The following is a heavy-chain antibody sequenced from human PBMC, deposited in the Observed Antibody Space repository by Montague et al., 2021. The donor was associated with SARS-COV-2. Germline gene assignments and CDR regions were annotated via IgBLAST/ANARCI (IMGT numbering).Heavy chain of an antibody. V-gene: IGHV4-39*07. D-gene: IGHD2-2*01. CDR3: ARVPYRLLFVPRYYGMDV. CDR2: VYYSGST. J-gene: IGHJ6*02. CDR1: GGSISSSSYY. Sequence: SETLSLTCTVSGGSISSSSYYWGWIRQPPGKGLEWIGSVYYSGSTYYNPSLKSRVTISVDTSKNQFSLKLSSATAADTAVYYCARVPYRLLFVPRYYGMDVWGLGTTVTVSS.